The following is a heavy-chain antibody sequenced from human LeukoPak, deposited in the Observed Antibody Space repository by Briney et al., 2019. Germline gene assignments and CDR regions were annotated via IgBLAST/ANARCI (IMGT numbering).Heavy chain of an antibody. CDR1: GRSFRGYY. J-gene: IGHJ5*02. D-gene: IGHD3-10*01. Sequence: SETLSLTCAVHGRSFRGYYWSWIRQPPGKGLEWSGEINHSGSTNYTPPLKSRVTISVDTSKKQLSLKLSSVTAADTAVYYCARGHKYGWGSYLWAEWFYPWGQGTLVTASS. CDR3: ARGHKYGWGSYLWAEWFYP. V-gene: IGHV4-34*01. CDR2: INHSGST.